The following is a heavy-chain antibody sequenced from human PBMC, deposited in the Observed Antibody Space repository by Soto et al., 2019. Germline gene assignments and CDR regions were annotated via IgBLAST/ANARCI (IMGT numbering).Heavy chain of an antibody. Sequence: ASVKVSCKVSGYTLIELSMHWVRQAPGKGLEWMGRFDPENGERIYAQKFQGRVTMTEDTSTDTAYMELSSLRSEDTAVYYCATDHQWLGDYYYGMDVWGQGTTVTGS. CDR3: ATDHQWLGDYYYGMDV. V-gene: IGHV1-24*01. J-gene: IGHJ6*02. CDR2: FDPENGER. CDR1: GYTLIELS. D-gene: IGHD6-19*01.